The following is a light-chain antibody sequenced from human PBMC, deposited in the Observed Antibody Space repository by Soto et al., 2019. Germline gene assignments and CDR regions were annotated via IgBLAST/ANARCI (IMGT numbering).Light chain of an antibody. J-gene: IGKJ1*01. V-gene: IGKV1-39*01. CDR1: QSISSY. CDR2: AAS. Sequence: DLEMTHAPSACRACGADRVSITCRASQSISSYLNWYQQKPGKAPKLLIYAASSLQSGVPSRFSGSGSETDFTLTMSCLQSDDFAIYYCQQYYRYPRTFAQGTKLDIK. CDR3: QQYYRYPRT.